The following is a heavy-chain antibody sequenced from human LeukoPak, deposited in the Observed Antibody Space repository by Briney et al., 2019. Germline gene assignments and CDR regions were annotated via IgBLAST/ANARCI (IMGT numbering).Heavy chain of an antibody. D-gene: IGHD5-12*01. Sequence: GESLKISCQTSGYSFTSYWIGWVRQMPGKGLEWMGFIYPGDSDTRYSPSFQGQVTISADKSISTAYLQWSSLKASDTAMYYCARQGSGYDYGYYFDYWGQGTLVTVSS. J-gene: IGHJ4*02. V-gene: IGHV5-51*01. CDR1: GYSFTSYW. CDR2: IYPGDSDT. CDR3: ARQGSGYDYGYYFDY.